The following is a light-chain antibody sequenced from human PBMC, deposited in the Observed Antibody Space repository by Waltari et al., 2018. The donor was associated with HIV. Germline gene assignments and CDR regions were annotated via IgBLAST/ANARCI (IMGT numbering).Light chain of an antibody. CDR3: ATWDDSLDGWL. CDR2: TDD. Sequence: QSVMTPPPSASGSPGQRVTLPCSGSSSTIGRNSVIWFQQLPGTAPKLLLYTDDQRPSGVPDRFSGSKSGTSGSLAISGLQSDDEADYYCATWDDSLDGWLFGGGTKLTVL. CDR1: SSTIGRNS. V-gene: IGLV1-44*01. J-gene: IGLJ3*02.